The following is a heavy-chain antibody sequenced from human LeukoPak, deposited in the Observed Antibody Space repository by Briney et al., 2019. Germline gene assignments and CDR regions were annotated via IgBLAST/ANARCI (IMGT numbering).Heavy chain of an antibody. CDR3: ARVVTMVRGFDY. D-gene: IGHD3-10*01. V-gene: IGHV4-39*07. J-gene: IGHJ4*02. Sequence: SETLSLTCTVSGGSISSSSYYWGWIRQPPGKGLEWIGSIYYSGSTYYNPSLKSRVTISVDTSKNQFSLKLSSVTAADTAVYYCARVVTMVRGFDYWGQGTLVTVSS. CDR1: GGSISSSSYY. CDR2: IYYSGST.